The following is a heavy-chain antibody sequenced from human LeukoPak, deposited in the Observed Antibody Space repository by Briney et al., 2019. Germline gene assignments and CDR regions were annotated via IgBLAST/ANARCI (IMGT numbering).Heavy chain of an antibody. CDR3: ATYDLWTTYYTFQY. V-gene: IGHV3-23*01. J-gene: IGHJ4*02. CDR2: ISTTGSTT. CDR1: GFTFSSYA. D-gene: IGHD3-3*01. Sequence: GGSLRLSCAASGFTFSSYAMSWVRQAPGKGLEWVSSISTTGSTTYYADSVRGRFSISRANSQNTLSLQMDSLTAAATAVYSCATYDLWTTYYTFQYWGQGTLVSVSS.